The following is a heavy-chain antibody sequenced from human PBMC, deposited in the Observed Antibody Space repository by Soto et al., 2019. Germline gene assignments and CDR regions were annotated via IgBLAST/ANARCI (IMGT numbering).Heavy chain of an antibody. D-gene: IGHD3-3*01. CDR1: GFTVSNNY. CDR2: ISGSGGST. CDR3: AKDSPFWSGYSAYM. V-gene: IGHV3-23*01. J-gene: IGHJ4*02. Sequence: GGSLRLSCAVSGFTVSNNYMSWVRQAPGKGLEGVSAISGSGGSTYYADSVKGRFTISRDNSKNTLYLQMNSLRAEDTAVYYCAKDSPFWSGYSAYMWGQGTLVTVSS.